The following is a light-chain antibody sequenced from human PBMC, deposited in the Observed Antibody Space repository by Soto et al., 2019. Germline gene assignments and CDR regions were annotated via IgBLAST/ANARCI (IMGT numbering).Light chain of an antibody. J-gene: IGKJ1*01. Sequence: DIQMTQSPSTLSASVGDRVTITCRASQYISSWLAWYQQKPGKAPKLLIYKASSLESGVPSRFSGSGSGTEFTRTISSLQPDDFATYYCQQYNSQRTLRQGTKVEIK. CDR2: KAS. CDR3: QQYNSQRT. CDR1: QYISSW. V-gene: IGKV1-5*03.